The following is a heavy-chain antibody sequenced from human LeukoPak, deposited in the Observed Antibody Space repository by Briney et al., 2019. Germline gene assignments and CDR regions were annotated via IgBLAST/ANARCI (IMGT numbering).Heavy chain of an antibody. J-gene: IGHJ4*02. V-gene: IGHV3-23*01. D-gene: IGHD6-19*01. CDR3: ARSYSSGWYYFDY. CDR1: GFTFSSYV. Sequence: PGGSLRLSCTASGFTFSSYVMTWVRQAPGKGLEWVSGISGSGDTYYADSVKGRFTISRDNSKNTLYLQMNSLRAEDTAVYYCARSYSSGWYYFDYWGQGTLVTVSS. CDR2: ISGSGDT.